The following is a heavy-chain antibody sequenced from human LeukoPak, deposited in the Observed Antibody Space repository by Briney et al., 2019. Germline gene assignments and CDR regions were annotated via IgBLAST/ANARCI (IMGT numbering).Heavy chain of an antibody. Sequence: ASVKVSCKASGYTFTGYFMHWVRQAPGQGLEWMGWINPKSGGADYAQKFLGRVTMTRDTSITTAYMEMSRLRSDDTAIFYCARSGYSYVYDYWGQGTLVTVSS. CDR2: INPKSGGA. CDR3: ARSGYSYVYDY. D-gene: IGHD5-18*01. J-gene: IGHJ4*02. V-gene: IGHV1-2*02. CDR1: GYTFTGYF.